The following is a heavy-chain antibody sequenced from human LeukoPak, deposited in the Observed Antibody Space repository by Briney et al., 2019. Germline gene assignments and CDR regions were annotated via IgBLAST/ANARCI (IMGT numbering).Heavy chain of an antibody. J-gene: IGHJ4*02. CDR3: ARGTMAKAFDY. CDR2: IWYDGSNK. V-gene: IGHV3-33*01. CDR1: GFTFSSYG. Sequence: GGSLRLSCAASGFTFSSYGMHWVRQAPGKGLEWVAVIWYDGSNKYYADCVKGRFTISRDNSKNTLYLQMNSLRAEDTAVYYCARGTMAKAFDYWGQGTLVTVSS. D-gene: IGHD3-10*01.